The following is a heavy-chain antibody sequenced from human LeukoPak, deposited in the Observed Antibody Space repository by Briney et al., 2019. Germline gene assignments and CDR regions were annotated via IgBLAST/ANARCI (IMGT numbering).Heavy chain of an antibody. V-gene: IGHV3-30*18. CDR3: AKDSLGRFGELLYLYYYYGMDV. J-gene: IGHJ6*02. CDR2: ISYDGSNK. Sequence: GGSLRLSCAASGFIFSSYGMHWVRQAPGKGLEWVAVISYDGSNKYYADSVKGRFTISRDNSKNTLYLQMNSLRAEDTAVYYCAKDSLGRFGELLYLYYYYGMDVWGQGTTVTVSS. CDR1: GFIFSSYG. D-gene: IGHD3-10*01.